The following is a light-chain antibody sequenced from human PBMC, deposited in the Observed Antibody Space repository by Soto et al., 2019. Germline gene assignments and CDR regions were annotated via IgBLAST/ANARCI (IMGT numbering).Light chain of an antibody. CDR3: QQYYTTPPTYT. Sequence: DIVMTQSPDSLAVSLGERATINCKSSQSLLYSFSNKNYLAWYQQKPGQPPKLLMYWASTRDSGVPDRFSGRGSGTDFPLTISSLQAEDVAFYYCQQYYTTPPTYTFGQGTKREIK. CDR2: WAS. V-gene: IGKV4-1*01. J-gene: IGKJ2*01. CDR1: QSLLYSFSNKNY.